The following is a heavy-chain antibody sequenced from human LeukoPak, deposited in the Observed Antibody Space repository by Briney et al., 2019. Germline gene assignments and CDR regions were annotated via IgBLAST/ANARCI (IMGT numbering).Heavy chain of an antibody. CDR3: ARDTPSNYYDSSGYTFDY. D-gene: IGHD3-22*01. V-gene: IGHV1-69*04. CDR1: GGTFISYA. Sequence: GASVKVSCKASGGTFISYAISWVRQAPGQGLEWMGRIIPILGIANYAQKFQGRVTITADKSTSTAYMELSSLRSEDTAVYYCARDTPSNYYDSSGYTFDYWGQGTLVTVSS. CDR2: IIPILGIA. J-gene: IGHJ4*02.